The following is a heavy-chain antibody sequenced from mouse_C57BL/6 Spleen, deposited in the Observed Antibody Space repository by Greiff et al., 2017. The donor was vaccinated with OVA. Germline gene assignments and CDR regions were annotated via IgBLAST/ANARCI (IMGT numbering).Heavy chain of an antibody. CDR2: IDPETGGT. CDR3: TTYYGSRPFDV. D-gene: IGHD1-1*01. J-gene: IGHJ1*03. Sequence: VQLQQSGAELVRPGASVTLSCKASGYTFTDYEMHWVKQTPVHGLEWIGAIDPETGGTAYNQKFKGKAILTADKSSSTAYMELRSLTSEDSAVYYGTTYYGSRPFDVWGTGTTVTVSS. V-gene: IGHV1-15*01. CDR1: GYTFTDYE.